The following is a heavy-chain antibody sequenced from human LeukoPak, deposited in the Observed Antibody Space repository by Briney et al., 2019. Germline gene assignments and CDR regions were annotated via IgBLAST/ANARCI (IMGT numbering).Heavy chain of an antibody. CDR2: IYYSGST. D-gene: IGHD6-25*01. CDR1: GGSISSYY. CDR3: AANLIAATFDY. V-gene: IGHV4-59*01. Sequence: SETLSLTCTVSGGSISSYYWSWIRQPPGKGLEGLGYIYYSGSTNYNPCLKSRVTISVDTSKNQFSLKLSSVTASNTAVYYCAANLIAATFDYWGQGTLVTVSS. J-gene: IGHJ4*02.